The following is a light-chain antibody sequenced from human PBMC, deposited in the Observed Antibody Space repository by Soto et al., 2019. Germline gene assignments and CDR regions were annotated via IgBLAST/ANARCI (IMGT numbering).Light chain of an antibody. CDR3: QQRSNWPT. CDR2: DAS. Sequence: EIVLTQSPATLSLSPGERATLSCRASQSVSSYLAWYQQKPGQAPRLLIYDASNRATGIPARFSGSGSGTDCTLTISSLEPEDLAVYYCQQRSNWPTFGGGTKVEIK. J-gene: IGKJ4*01. CDR1: QSVSSY. V-gene: IGKV3-11*01.